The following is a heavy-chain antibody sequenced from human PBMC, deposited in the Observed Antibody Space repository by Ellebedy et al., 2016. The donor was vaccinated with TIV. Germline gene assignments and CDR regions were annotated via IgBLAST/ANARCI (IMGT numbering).Heavy chain of an antibody. Sequence: PGGSLRLSCAASGFTSSSYGMHWVRQAPGKGLEWVAVIWYDGSNKYYADSVKGRFTISRDNSKNTLYLQMNSLRAEYTAVYYCARERWPYLVTDAFDIWGQGTMVTVSS. CDR3: ARERWPYLVTDAFDI. J-gene: IGHJ3*02. CDR1: GFTSSSYG. CDR2: IWYDGSNK. V-gene: IGHV3-33*01. D-gene: IGHD4-23*01.